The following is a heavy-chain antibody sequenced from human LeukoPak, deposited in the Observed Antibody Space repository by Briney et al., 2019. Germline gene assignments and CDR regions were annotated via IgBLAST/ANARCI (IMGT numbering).Heavy chain of an antibody. J-gene: IGHJ4*02. D-gene: IGHD3-22*01. CDR3: ATTGYYDSSGYDY. V-gene: IGHV1-3*01. CDR1: GYTFTSYA. CDR2: INAGNGNT. Sequence: ASVKVSCKASGYTFTSYAMHWVRQAPGQRLEWMGWINAGNGNTKYSQKFQGRVTITRDTSASTAYMKLSSLRSEDTAVYYCATTGYYDSSGYDYWGQGTLVTVSS.